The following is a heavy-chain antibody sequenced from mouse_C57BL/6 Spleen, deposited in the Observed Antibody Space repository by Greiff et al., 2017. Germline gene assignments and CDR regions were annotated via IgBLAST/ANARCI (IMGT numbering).Heavy chain of an antibody. J-gene: IGHJ4*01. CDR3: ARSTPRDSPYYYAMDY. Sequence: VQLQESGPELVKPGASVKISCKASGYAFSSSWMNWVKQRPGKGLEWIGRIYPGDGDTNYNGKFKGKATLTADKSSSTAYMQLSSLTSEDSAVYFCARSTPRDSPYYYAMDYWGQGTSVTVSS. CDR2: IYPGDGDT. D-gene: IGHD3-2*01. CDR1: GYAFSSSW. V-gene: IGHV1-82*01.